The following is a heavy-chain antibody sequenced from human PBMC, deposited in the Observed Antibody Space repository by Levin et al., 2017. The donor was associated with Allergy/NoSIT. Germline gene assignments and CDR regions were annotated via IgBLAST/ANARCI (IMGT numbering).Heavy chain of an antibody. V-gene: IGHV3-48*02. J-gene: IGHJ4*02. CDR3: ARDRGVTTRPRGYFDS. Sequence: GESLKISCEASGFTFSSHSMNWVRQAPGKGLEWVSHISSGSNTIYYADSVKGRFTISRDNSKNSLYLQVDSLRDEDTAIYHCARDRGVTTRPRGYFDSWGQGTLVTVSS. CDR2: ISSGSNTI. CDR1: GFTFSSHS. D-gene: IGHD3-10*01.